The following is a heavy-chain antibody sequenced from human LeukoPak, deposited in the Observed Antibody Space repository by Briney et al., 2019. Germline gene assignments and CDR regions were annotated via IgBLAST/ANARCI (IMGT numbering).Heavy chain of an antibody. CDR2: ISSSSSK. CDR1: GFIFSSYS. J-gene: IGHJ4*02. V-gene: IGHV3-48*04. CDR3: ARDRVAVAGWWAGFFDY. D-gene: IGHD6-19*01. Sequence: GGSLRLSCAASGFIFSSYSMNWVRQAPGKGLEWVSYISSSSSKYYADSVKGRFTIPRDNAKNSLYLQMNSLRAEDTAVYYCARDRVAVAGWWAGFFDYWGQGSLVTVSS.